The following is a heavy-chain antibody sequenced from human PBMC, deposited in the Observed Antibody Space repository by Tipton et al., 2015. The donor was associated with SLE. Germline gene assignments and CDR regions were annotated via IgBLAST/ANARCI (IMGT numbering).Heavy chain of an antibody. D-gene: IGHD3-22*01. CDR3: ARGGYYDSGPLHY. CDR2: ISSSSSYT. Sequence: GSLRLSCAASGFTFRDYYMSWIRQAPGKGLEWVSYISSSSSYTNYADSVKGRFTISRDNAKNSLYLQMNSLRAEDTAVYYCARGGYYDSGPLHYWGQGTLVTVSS. CDR1: GFTFRDYY. V-gene: IGHV3-11*05. J-gene: IGHJ4*02.